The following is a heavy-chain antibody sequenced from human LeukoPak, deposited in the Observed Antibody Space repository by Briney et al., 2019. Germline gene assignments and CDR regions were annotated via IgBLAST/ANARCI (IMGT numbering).Heavy chain of an antibody. CDR3: ASTPYYDSSGYNY. CDR2: ISAYNGNT. V-gene: IGHV1-18*01. J-gene: IGHJ4*02. CDR1: GYTFTSYG. Sequence: GASVNVSCKSSGYTFTSYGISWVRQAPGQGFEWMGWISAYNGNTNYAQKLQGRVTMTTDTSTSTAYMELRSLRSDDTAVYYCASTPYYDSSGYNYWGQGTLVTVSS. D-gene: IGHD3-22*01.